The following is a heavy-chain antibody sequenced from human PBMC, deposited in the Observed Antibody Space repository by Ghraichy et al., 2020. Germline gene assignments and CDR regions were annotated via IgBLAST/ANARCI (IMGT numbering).Heavy chain of an antibody. D-gene: IGHD6-13*01. Sequence: GESLNISCAASGFTFSGSAMHWVRQASGKGLEWVGRIRSKANSYATAYAASVKGRFTISRDDSKNTAYLQMNSLKTEDTAVYYCTRGLYSSSWHFDYWGQGTLVTVSS. J-gene: IGHJ4*02. CDR3: TRGLYSSSWHFDY. V-gene: IGHV3-73*01. CDR1: GFTFSGSA. CDR2: IRSKANSYAT.